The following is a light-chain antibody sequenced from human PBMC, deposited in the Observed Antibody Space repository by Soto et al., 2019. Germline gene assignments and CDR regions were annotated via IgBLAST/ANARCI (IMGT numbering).Light chain of an antibody. Sequence: QSVLTQPASVSGSPGQSITISCTGTSSDVGAYTSVSWYQQHPGKAPKLIIYEVSNRPPGVSTRFSGSKSASTASLTISGLQAEDEAHYYCSSYTSDNRDYVFGTGT. V-gene: IGLV2-14*01. CDR3: SSYTSDNRDYV. CDR1: SSDVGAYTS. J-gene: IGLJ1*01. CDR2: EVS.